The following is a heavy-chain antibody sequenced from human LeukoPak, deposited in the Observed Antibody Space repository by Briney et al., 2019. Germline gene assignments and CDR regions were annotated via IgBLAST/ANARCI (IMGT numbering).Heavy chain of an antibody. J-gene: IGHJ4*02. CDR2: ISSSSSTI. CDR3: ARDRLIAAAGTGFDY. V-gene: IGHV3-48*01. Sequence: GGSLRLSCAASGFTFSSYSMNWVRQAPGKGLEWVSYISSSSSTIYYADSVKGRFTISRDNAKNSLYLQMNSLRAEDTAVYYCARDRLIAAAGTGFDYWGQGALVTVSS. CDR1: GFTFSSYS. D-gene: IGHD6-13*01.